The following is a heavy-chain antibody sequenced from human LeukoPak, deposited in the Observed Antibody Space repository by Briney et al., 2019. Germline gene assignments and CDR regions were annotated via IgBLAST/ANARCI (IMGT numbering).Heavy chain of an antibody. CDR2: ISSSSSYI. J-gene: IGHJ4*02. CDR3: ATSIAAAGNYFDY. Sequence: GGSLRLSCAASGFTFSSYSMNWVRQAPGKGLEWVSSISSSSSYIYYADSVKGRFTISRDNSKNTLYLQMNSLRAEDTAVYYCATSIAAAGNYFDYWGQGTLVTVSS. D-gene: IGHD6-13*01. V-gene: IGHV3-21*01. CDR1: GFTFSSYS.